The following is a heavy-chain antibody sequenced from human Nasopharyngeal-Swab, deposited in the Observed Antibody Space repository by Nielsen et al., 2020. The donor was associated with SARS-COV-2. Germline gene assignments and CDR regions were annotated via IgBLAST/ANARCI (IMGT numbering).Heavy chain of an antibody. V-gene: IGHV4-39*01. D-gene: IGHD3-22*01. CDR2: IYYSGST. Sequence: SETLSLTCTVSGGSISSSSYYWGWIRQPPGKGLEWIGSIYYSGSTYYNPSLKSRVTISVDTSKNQFSLKLSSGTAADTAVYYCARRRYYDSSGYYYHFDYWGQGTLVTVSS. CDR1: GGSISSSSYY. J-gene: IGHJ4*02. CDR3: ARRRYYDSSGYYYHFDY.